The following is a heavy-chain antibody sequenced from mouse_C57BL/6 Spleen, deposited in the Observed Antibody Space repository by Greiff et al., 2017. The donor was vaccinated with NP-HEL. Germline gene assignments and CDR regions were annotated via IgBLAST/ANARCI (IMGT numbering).Heavy chain of an antibody. Sequence: VQVVESGAELARPGASVKMSCKASGYTFTSYTMHWVKQRPGQGLEWIGYINPSSGYTKYNQKFKDKATLTADKSSSTAYMQLSSLTSEDSAVYYCARSLGRGAMDYWGQGTSVTVSS. CDR3: ARSLGRGAMDY. D-gene: IGHD4-1*01. CDR1: GYTFTSYT. J-gene: IGHJ4*01. CDR2: INPSSGYT. V-gene: IGHV1-4*01.